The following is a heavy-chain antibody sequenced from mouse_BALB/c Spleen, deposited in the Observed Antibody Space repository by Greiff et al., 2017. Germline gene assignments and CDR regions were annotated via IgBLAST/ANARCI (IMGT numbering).Heavy chain of an antibody. CDR1: GYTFTDYN. V-gene: IGHV1S29*02. D-gene: IGHD1-1*02. J-gene: IGHJ1*01. CDR2: IYPYNGGT. Sequence: EVQLQQSGPELVKPGASVKISCKASGYTFTDYNMHWVKQSHGKSLEWIGYIYPYNGGTGYNQKFKSKATLTVDNSSCTAYMELRSLTSEGSAVYCCARLWARPYWYFDVGDAGTTVTVPS. CDR3: ARLWARPYWYFDV.